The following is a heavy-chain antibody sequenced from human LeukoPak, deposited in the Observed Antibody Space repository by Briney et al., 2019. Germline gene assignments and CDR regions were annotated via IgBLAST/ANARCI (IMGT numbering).Heavy chain of an antibody. CDR3: AREPFRYNWSDGFDLDAFDI. V-gene: IGHV4-59*01. CDR1: GGSISSLF. J-gene: IGHJ3*02. Sequence: SETLFLTCSVSGGSISSLFWGWVRQPPGKGVGWVGCIYYSGSTNYNPSLKSRVTISVDTSKNQFSLKLSSVTAADTAVYYCAREPFRYNWSDGFDLDAFDIWGQGTMVTVSS. CDR2: IYYSGST. D-gene: IGHD1-1*01.